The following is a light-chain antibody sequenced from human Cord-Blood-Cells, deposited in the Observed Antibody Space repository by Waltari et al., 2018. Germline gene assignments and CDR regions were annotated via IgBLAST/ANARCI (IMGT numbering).Light chain of an antibody. V-gene: IGKV1-33*01. CDR2: DAS. J-gene: IGKJ3*01. CDR3: QQYDNLPRFT. Sequence: DIQMTQSPSSLSASVGDRVTITCQASQDISNYLNWYQQKPGKAPKLLIYDASNLETGVPSRCSGSGAGTDFTVTISSLQPEDIATYYCQQYDNLPRFTFGPGTKVDIK. CDR1: QDISNY.